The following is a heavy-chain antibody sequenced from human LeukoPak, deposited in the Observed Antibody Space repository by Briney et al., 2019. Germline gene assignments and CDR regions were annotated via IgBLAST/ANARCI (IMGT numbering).Heavy chain of an antibody. CDR3: TTRSGDFWSGFVN. J-gene: IGHJ4*02. Sequence: ASVTVSCKVSGNSLSELSIQWVRQAPGKGPECLGGFDPEEAKMVYAQNFQGRVTMTEDTSTRTAYMELSGLTSDDTAVYYCTTRSGDFWSGFVNWGQGTLVTVSS. D-gene: IGHD3-3*01. CDR2: FDPEEAKM. V-gene: IGHV1-24*01. CDR1: GNSLSELS.